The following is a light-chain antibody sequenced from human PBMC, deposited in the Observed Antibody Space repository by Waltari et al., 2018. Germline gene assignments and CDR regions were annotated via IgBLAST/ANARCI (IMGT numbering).Light chain of an antibody. Sequence: SYVLTQPPSVSVAPGQTATITCGGNPIGGKSVHVYQQRPGQAPILVIYDDSARPSAIPERFSGSNSEDTATLTIGSVEAGDEAAYFCQVWDSNNDHQIFGGGTKLTVL. CDR3: QVWDSNNDHQI. CDR1: PIGGKS. J-gene: IGLJ2*01. CDR2: DDS. V-gene: IGLV3-21*02.